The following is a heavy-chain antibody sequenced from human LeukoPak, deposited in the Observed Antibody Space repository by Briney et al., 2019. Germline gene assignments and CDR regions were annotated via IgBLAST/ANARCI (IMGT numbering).Heavy chain of an antibody. CDR2: IRYDGSNK. CDR3: AKDIYDSSGYYYLTS. D-gene: IGHD3-22*01. J-gene: IGHJ4*02. CDR1: GVTFSSYG. Sequence: GGSLRLSCAASGVTFSSYGMHWVRKAPGKGLEGVAFIRYDGSNKYYADSVKGRFTISRDNSKNTLYLQMNSLRAEDTAVYYCAKDIYDSSGYYYLTSWGQGTLVTVSS. V-gene: IGHV3-30*02.